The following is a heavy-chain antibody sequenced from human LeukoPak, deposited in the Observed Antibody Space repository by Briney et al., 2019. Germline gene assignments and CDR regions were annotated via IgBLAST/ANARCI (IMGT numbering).Heavy chain of an antibody. Sequence: GRSLRLSCAASGFTFDDYAMHWVRQAPGKGLEWVSGISWNSGSIGYADSVKGRSTISRDNAKNSLYLQMNSPRAEDTALYYCAKDATGDYYDSSGITDYWGQGTLVTVSS. CDR2: ISWNSGSI. V-gene: IGHV3-9*01. CDR1: GFTFDDYA. CDR3: AKDATGDYYDSSGITDY. J-gene: IGHJ4*02. D-gene: IGHD3-22*01.